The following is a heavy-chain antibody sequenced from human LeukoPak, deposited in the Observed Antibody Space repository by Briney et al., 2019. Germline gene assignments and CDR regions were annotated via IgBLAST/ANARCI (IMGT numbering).Heavy chain of an antibody. CDR3: AREYSSSSRYHWFDP. J-gene: IGHJ5*02. Sequence: GGSLRLSCAASGFTFSSYGMHWVRQAPGKGLEWVAVIWYDGSNKYYADSVKGRFTISRDNSKNTLYLQMNSLRAEDTAVYYCAREYSSSSRYHWFDPWGQGTLVTVSS. CDR1: GFTFSSYG. V-gene: IGHV3-33*01. D-gene: IGHD6-6*01. CDR2: IWYDGSNK.